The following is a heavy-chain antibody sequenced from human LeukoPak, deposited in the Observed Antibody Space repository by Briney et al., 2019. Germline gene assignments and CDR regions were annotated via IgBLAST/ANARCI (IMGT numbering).Heavy chain of an antibody. CDR1: GRIFNDYS. J-gene: IGHJ4*02. CDR3: ARDRPRARYFDY. Sequence: ASVKVFCKASGRIFNDYSISWVRQAPGQGLEWMGRIIPILNVPNYAQKFEGRVTITADKSTNTAYMELSSLKSEDTAVSFCARDRPRARYFDYWGQGTLVTVSS. D-gene: IGHD2-15*01. V-gene: IGHV1-69*04. CDR2: IIPILNVP.